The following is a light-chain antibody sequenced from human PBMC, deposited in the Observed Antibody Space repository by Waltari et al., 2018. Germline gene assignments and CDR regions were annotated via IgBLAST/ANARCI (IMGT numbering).Light chain of an antibody. Sequence: QSGLTQPPSVTGAPGQSVTISCTGTSSNIGAGYDVPWYQPFPGSAPKRLIYGNTKRPPGVPDRFSGSKSGTSASLAITGLQAEDEADYYCQSYDNILTVIFGGGTKVTVL. V-gene: IGLV1-40*01. CDR2: GNT. CDR1: SSNIGAGYD. CDR3: QSYDNILTVI. J-gene: IGLJ2*01.